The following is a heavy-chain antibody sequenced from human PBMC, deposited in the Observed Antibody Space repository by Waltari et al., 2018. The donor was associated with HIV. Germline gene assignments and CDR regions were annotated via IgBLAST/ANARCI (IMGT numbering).Heavy chain of an antibody. Sequence: QLQLQESGPGLVKPSQTLSLTCPVSGGVSGISWGWVRQPPGEGLQWIGSIFSDVDSYYNPSLGSRATISLDTSKREIYLNLISVTAADTAVYYCARIRGTGWFMFDPWGQGTLVTVSS. J-gene: IGHJ5*02. CDR1: GGVSGIS. CDR3: ARIRGTGWFMFDP. V-gene: IGHV4-39*01. CDR2: IFSDVDS. D-gene: IGHD6-19*01.